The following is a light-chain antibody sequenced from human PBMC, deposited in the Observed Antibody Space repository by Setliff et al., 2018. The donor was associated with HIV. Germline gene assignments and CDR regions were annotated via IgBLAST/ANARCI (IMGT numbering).Light chain of an antibody. CDR3: QQYGTSLIT. Sequence: EIVLTQSPDTLSLSPGERATLSCRASQSISSSYLAWYQQKPGLAPRLLIYGASSRDTGIPDRFSGSGSGTDFTLTITRLEPEDFAVYYCQQYGTSLITFGQGTRLEIK. J-gene: IGKJ5*01. V-gene: IGKV3-20*01. CDR2: GAS. CDR1: QSISSSY.